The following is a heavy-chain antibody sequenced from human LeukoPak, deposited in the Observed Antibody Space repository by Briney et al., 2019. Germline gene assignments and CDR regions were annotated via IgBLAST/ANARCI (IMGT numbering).Heavy chain of an antibody. D-gene: IGHD6-13*01. CDR3: AREDSSSCFDY. CDR1: GYTFTGYY. V-gene: IGHV1-2*04. CDR2: INPNSGGP. Sequence: ASVKVSCKASGYTFTGYYMHWVRQAPGQGLEWMGWINPNSGGPNYAQKFQGWVTMTRDTSISTAYMELSRLRSDDTAVYYCAREDSSSCFDYWGQGTLVTVSS. J-gene: IGHJ4*02.